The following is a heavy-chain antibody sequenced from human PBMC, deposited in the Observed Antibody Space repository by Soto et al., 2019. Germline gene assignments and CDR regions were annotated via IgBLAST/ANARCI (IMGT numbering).Heavy chain of an antibody. Sequence: PGGSLRLSCAASGLTVSNAYMAWVRQAPGMGLEWVSVIYDNGTTYYADSVKGRFTISRDTSTNALSLQVDSLRAEDTAVYYCVRPLPSGRNYGLDVWGQGTTVTVSS. J-gene: IGHJ6*02. V-gene: IGHV3-53*01. CDR2: IYDNGTT. D-gene: IGHD3-10*01. CDR3: VRPLPSGRNYGLDV. CDR1: GLTVSNAY.